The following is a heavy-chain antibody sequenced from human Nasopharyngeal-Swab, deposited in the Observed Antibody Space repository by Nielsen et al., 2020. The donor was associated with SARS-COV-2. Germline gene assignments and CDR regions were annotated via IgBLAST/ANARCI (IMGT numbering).Heavy chain of an antibody. CDR2: ISSSSSYI. CDR1: GFTFSSYS. J-gene: IGHJ4*02. Sequence: GESLKISCAASGFTFSSYSMNWVRQAPGKGLEWVSSISSSSSYIYYADSVKGRFTISRDNAKNSLYLQMNSLRAEDTAVYYCARGGVAVATKDWGQGTPVTVSS. CDR3: ARGGVAVATKD. V-gene: IGHV3-21*01. D-gene: IGHD5-12*01.